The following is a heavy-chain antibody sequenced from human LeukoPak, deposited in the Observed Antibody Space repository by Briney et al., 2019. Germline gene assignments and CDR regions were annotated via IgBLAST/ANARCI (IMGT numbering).Heavy chain of an antibody. CDR2: ISGSGGNT. Sequence: GGSLRLSCAASGFTFSNYAMNWVRLAPGTGLEWVSSISGSGGNTYYADSVKGRFTISRDNSKNTLNLQMNSLRAEDTAVYYCARGGLYRPWGQGTLVTVSS. CDR1: GFTFSNYA. D-gene: IGHD3-16*01. CDR3: ARGGLYRP. J-gene: IGHJ5*02. V-gene: IGHV3-23*01.